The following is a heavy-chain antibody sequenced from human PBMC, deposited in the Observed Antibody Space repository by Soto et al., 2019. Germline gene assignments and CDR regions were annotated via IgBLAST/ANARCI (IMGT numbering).Heavy chain of an antibody. D-gene: IGHD6-25*01. CDR2: ISGSGGST. CDR1: GFTFSSYA. J-gene: IGHJ6*02. CDR3: AKLPGGLDV. Sequence: PXGSLGLSCAASGFTFSSYAMSWVRQAPGKGLEWVSAISGSGGSTYYADSVKGRFTISRDNSKKTLYLQMNSLRAEDTAVYYCAKLPGGLDVWGQGTTVTVSS. V-gene: IGHV3-23*01.